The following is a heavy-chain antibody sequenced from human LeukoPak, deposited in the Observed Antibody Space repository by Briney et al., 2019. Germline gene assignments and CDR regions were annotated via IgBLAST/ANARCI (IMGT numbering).Heavy chain of an antibody. Sequence: SETLSLTCTVSGGSVSSGSYYWSWIRQPPGKGLEWIGYIYYSGSTNYNPSLKSRVTISVDTSKNQFSLKLSSVTAADTAVYYCARDRSYIWFDPWGQGTLVTVSS. CDR2: IYYSGST. D-gene: IGHD1-26*01. J-gene: IGHJ5*02. V-gene: IGHV4-61*01. CDR3: ARDRSYIWFDP. CDR1: GGSVSSGSYY.